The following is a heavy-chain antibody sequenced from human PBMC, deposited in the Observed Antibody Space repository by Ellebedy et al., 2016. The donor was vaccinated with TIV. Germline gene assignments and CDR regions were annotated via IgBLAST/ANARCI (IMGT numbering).Heavy chain of an antibody. V-gene: IGHV4-59*01. J-gene: IGHJ4*02. CDR1: GGSINSYY. CDR2: ISYSGST. Sequence: MPSETLSLTCTISGGSINSYYWSWIRQPPGKGLEWIGYISYSGSTNYKPSLKSRVSLSVDTSKNQVSLRLSSVTTADAAVYFCARGYNWNDWDYWGQGILVTVSS. CDR3: ARGYNWNDWDY. D-gene: IGHD1-1*01.